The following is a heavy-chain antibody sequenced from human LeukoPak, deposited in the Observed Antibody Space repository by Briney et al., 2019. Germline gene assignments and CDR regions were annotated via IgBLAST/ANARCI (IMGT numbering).Heavy chain of an antibody. CDR2: IYPRDSDT. V-gene: IGHV5-51*01. Sequence: RGESLKISCQGSGYSFSDYWIAWVRQVPGQGLVWVGIIYPRDSDTIYSPSFQGQVTISADKSISTAYLQWSSLRVSDTAVYYCAKLSTGWSLASWGQGTQVTVSS. J-gene: IGHJ4*02. CDR1: GYSFSDYW. D-gene: IGHD6-19*01. CDR3: AKLSTGWSLAS.